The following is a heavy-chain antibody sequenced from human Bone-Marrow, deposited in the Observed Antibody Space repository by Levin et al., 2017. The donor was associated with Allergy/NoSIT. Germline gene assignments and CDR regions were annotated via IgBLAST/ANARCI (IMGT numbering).Heavy chain of an antibody. D-gene: IGHD1-26*01. Sequence: GGSLRLSCATSGFTFSTYAMNWVRQAPGRGLEWIASINSGSNSIKYADSVKGRFTISRDNAKKSLYLQMSSLRAEDSAEYFCASGGGSYNYWGQGTLVTVSS. V-gene: IGHV3-21*01. CDR2: INSGSNSI. CDR1: GFTFSTYA. CDR3: ASGGGSYNY. J-gene: IGHJ4*02.